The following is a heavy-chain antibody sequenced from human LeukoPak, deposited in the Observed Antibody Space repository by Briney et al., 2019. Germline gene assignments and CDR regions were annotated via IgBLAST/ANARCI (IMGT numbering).Heavy chain of an antibody. D-gene: IGHD1-26*01. V-gene: IGHV3-23*01. CDR1: GFAFSSYA. J-gene: IGHJ3*01. Sequence: PGGSLRLSCAASGFAFSSYAMSWVRQAPGKGLEWVSTIGYRGGTTNYADSVKGRFTISRDNSKNTLYLQMSSPRAEDTAVYYCAKGHSARENDAFDLWGQGTMVTVSS. CDR3: AKGHSARENDAFDL. CDR2: IGYRGGTT.